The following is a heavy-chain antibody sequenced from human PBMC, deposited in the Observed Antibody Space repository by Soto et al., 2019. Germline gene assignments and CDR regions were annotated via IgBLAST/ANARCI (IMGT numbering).Heavy chain of an antibody. Sequence: PGGSLRLSCAASGFTFSSYAMSWVRQAPGKGLEWVSAISGSGGSTYYADSVKGRFTISRDNSKNTLYLQMNSLRAEDTAVYYCAKERKYCSGGSCYRALTYWGQGTLVTVSS. CDR2: ISGSGGST. J-gene: IGHJ4*02. CDR3: AKERKYCSGGSCYRALTY. D-gene: IGHD2-15*01. CDR1: GFTFSSYA. V-gene: IGHV3-23*01.